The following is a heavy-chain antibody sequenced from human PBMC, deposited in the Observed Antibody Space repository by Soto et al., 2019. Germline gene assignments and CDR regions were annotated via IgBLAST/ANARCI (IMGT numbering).Heavy chain of an antibody. D-gene: IGHD3-3*01. Sequence: PGGSLRLSCAVSGLTFSNFWIHWVRQAPGKGLVWDSRVTGDGSTTDFADSVKGRFTISRDNAKNTVFLQMSSLRAEATAVYYCATLNSFGSDFWGRGTLGTVSS. J-gene: IGHJ4*01. V-gene: IGHV3-74*01. CDR3: ATLNSFGSDF. CDR1: GLTFSNFW. CDR2: VTGDGSTT.